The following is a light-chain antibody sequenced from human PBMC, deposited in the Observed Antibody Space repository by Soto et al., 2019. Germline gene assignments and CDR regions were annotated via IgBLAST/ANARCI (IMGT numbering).Light chain of an antibody. CDR1: TGAVTSSDY. CDR3: LLYFGGSLV. CDR2: GTT. Sequence: QAVVTQEPSLTVSPGGTVTLTCASSTGAVTSSDYPSWVQQRPRQAPRALIYGTTNKHSWTPARFSGSLLGDKAALTLSGVQPEDDADYYCLLYFGGSLVFGTGTKLTVL. V-gene: IGLV7-43*01. J-gene: IGLJ1*01.